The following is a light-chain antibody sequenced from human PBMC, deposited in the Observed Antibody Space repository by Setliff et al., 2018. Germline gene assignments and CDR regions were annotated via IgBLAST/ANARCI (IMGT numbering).Light chain of an antibody. J-gene: IGLJ1*01. CDR3: NAYTSGTTYV. Sequence: QSVLTQPVSVSGSPGQSITISCSGTSSDVGSYDLVSWYQQHPGKAPKLIIYGVSDRPSGVSNRFSGSKSGNTASLTISGLQTEDEADYYCNAYTSGTTYVFGTGTKVTVL. CDR1: SSDVGSYDL. CDR2: GVS. V-gene: IGLV2-14*03.